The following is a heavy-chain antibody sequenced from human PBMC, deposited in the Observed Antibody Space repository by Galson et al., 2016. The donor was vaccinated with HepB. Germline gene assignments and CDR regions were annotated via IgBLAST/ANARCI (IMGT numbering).Heavy chain of an antibody. D-gene: IGHD2-2*02. V-gene: IGHV3-23*01. CDR1: GFTSSSYA. J-gene: IGHJ3*02. Sequence: SLRLSCAASGFTSSSYAMSWVRQAPGKGLEWVSVISGSGASTYYADSVKGRFTISRDNSKNTLYLQVNSLRVEDTAIYYCARGRTTSCNSAFDIWGQGTMVTVSS. CDR2: ISGSGAST. CDR3: ARGRTTSCNSAFDI.